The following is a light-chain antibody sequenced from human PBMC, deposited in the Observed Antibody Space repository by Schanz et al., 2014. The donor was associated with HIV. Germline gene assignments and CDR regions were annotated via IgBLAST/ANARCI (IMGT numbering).Light chain of an antibody. V-gene: IGKV3-20*01. J-gene: IGKJ4*01. CDR3: QQGGSSPLT. CDR1: QSVSSNF. CDR2: GAS. Sequence: EIVLTQSPGTLSLSPGERATLSCRASQSVSSNFLAWYQQKPGQAPRLLIYGASSRATGIPDRFSGSGSGTDFSLPISSLEPEDFALYYCQQGGSSPLTFGGGTTVEIK.